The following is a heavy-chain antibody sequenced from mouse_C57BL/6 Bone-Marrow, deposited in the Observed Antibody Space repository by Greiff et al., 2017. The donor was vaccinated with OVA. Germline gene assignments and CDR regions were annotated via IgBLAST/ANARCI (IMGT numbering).Heavy chain of an antibody. CDR2: ISDGGSYT. CDR1: GFTFSSYA. J-gene: IGHJ1*03. CDR3: ARDSSIYYYGSSHWYFDV. Sequence: EVQVVESGGGLVKPGGSLKLSCAASGFTFSSYAMSWVRQTPEKRLEWVATISDGGSYTYYPDNVKGRFTISRDNAKNNLYLQMSHLKSEDTAMYYCARDSSIYYYGSSHWYFDVWGTGTTVTVSS. D-gene: IGHD1-1*01. V-gene: IGHV5-4*01.